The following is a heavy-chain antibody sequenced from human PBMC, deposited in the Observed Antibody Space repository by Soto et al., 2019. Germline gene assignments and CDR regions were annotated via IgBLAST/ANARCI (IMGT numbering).Heavy chain of an antibody. Sequence: SETLSLTCTVSGGSIISSSFYWGLVRQPPGKGLEYIGSINYSGTTYYNSSLKSRATISVDTSKNQFSLKLRSVTAADTAVYYCARRKHDYGMDVWGQGTTVTGSS. CDR2: INYSGTT. J-gene: IGHJ6*02. CDR3: ARRKHDYGMDV. CDR1: GGSIISSSFY. V-gene: IGHV4-39*01.